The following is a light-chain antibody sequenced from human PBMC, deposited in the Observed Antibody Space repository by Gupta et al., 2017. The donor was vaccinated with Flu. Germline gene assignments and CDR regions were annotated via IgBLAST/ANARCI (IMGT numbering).Light chain of an antibody. Sequence: DIVMTQSPDSLAVSLGETATINCKSSQSVLYSPNKKNYLAWYQQKAGQPPNLLIYWASTRESGVPDRFSGSGSGTDFSLTISSLQAEDVAVYYCQQYHSFPWTFGQGTRVEIK. J-gene: IGKJ1*01. CDR2: WAS. CDR1: QSVLYSPNKKNY. V-gene: IGKV4-1*01. CDR3: QQYHSFPWT.